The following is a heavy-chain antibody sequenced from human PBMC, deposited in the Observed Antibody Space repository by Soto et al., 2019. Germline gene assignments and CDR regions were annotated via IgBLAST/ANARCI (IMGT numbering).Heavy chain of an antibody. Sequence: SETLSLTCTLSGVSISSYYWIWIRPPPEKGLEWIGYIYYSGSTNYNPSLKRRVTISVDTSKNQFSLKLSSVTAADTAVYYCSRAPARLQSNYYYYDGMDVWGQGTTVTVSS. J-gene: IGHJ6*02. V-gene: IGHV4-59*01. CDR1: GVSISSYY. D-gene: IGHD2-2*01. CDR3: SRAPARLQSNYYYYDGMDV. CDR2: IYYSGST.